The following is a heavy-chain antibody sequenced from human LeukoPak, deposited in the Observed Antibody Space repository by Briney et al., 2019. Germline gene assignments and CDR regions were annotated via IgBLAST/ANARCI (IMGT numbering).Heavy chain of an antibody. CDR1: GGSISTYY. V-gene: IGHV4-59*12. CDR2: IFYTGST. J-gene: IGHJ4*02. D-gene: IGHD3-22*01. CDR3: AREEDYYDDSGYYYY. Sequence: SETLSLTCTVSGGSISTYYWSCIRQPPGKGLEWIGYIFYTGSTNYNPSLKSRVTISVDTSKNQFSLKLSSVTAADTAVYYCAREEDYYDDSGYYYYWGQGTLVTVSS.